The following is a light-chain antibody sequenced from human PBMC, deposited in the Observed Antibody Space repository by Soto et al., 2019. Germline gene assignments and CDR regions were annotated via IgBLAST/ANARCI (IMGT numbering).Light chain of an antibody. CDR1: QTISGW. CDR3: QQYKNLYS. CDR2: DAS. J-gene: IGKJ2*03. Sequence: DIQMTQSPSTLSASVGDRVTITCRASQTISGWLAWYQQKPGKAPKLLIYDASTLGSGVPSRFSGSESGTEFTLTISSLQPEDFATYYCQQYKNLYSFGQGTKLEI. V-gene: IGKV1-5*01.